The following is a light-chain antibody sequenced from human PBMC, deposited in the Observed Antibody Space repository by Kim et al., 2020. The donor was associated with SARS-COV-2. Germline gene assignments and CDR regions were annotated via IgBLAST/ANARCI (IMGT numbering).Light chain of an antibody. V-gene: IGLV2-18*02. J-gene: IGLJ2*01. CDR2: EVS. Sequence: QSALTQPPSVSGSPGQSVTISCTGSSSDVGGNYDRVSWYRQSPGTAPKLIIYEVSNRPSGVPDRYSGSKSGNTASLTISGLQAEDEADYYCSSYTRNTNNVLFGGGTQLTVL. CDR3: SSYTRNTNNVL. CDR1: SSDVGGNYDR.